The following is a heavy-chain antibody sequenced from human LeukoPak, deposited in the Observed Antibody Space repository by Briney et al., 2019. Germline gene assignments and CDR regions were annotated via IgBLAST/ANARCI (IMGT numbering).Heavy chain of an antibody. J-gene: IGHJ4*02. V-gene: IGHV3-7*01. CDR2: VKQDGSEK. Sequence: PGGSLRLSVAGSGFTFSSYWMSWVRQSPGEGLEWVANVKQDGSEKYYVDSVKGLFTISRDNAKNSLYLQMNSLRAEDTAVYYCAREPYSNQASADCWGQGTLVTVSS. D-gene: IGHD4-11*01. CDR1: GFTFSSYW. CDR3: AREPYSNQASADC.